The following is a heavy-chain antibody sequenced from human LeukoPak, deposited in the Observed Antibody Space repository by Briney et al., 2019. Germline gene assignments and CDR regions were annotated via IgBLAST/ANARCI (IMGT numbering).Heavy chain of an antibody. CDR2: IYYSGST. V-gene: IGHV4-59*01. CDR1: GGSISSYY. D-gene: IGHD6-19*01. CDR3: ARVGAAVAGDFDY. J-gene: IGHJ4*02. Sequence: SETLSLTCTVSGGSISSYYWSWIRQPPGKGLEWIGYIYYSGSTNYNPPLKSRVTISVDTSKNQFSLKLSSVTAADTAVYYCARVGAAVAGDFDYWGQGTLVTVSS.